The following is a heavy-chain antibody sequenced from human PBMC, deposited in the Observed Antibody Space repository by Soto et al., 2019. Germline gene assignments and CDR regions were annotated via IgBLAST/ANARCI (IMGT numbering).Heavy chain of an antibody. CDR1: GYTFTGYY. CDR3: AREGVRANYGLGSYYNYYYYYYMDV. Sequence: ASVKVSCKASGYTFTGYYMHWVRQAPGQGLEWMGWINPNSGGTNYAQKFQGWVTMTRDTSISTAYMELSRLRSDDTAVYYCAREGVRANYGLGSYYNYYYYYYMDVWGKGTTVTVSS. V-gene: IGHV1-2*04. J-gene: IGHJ6*03. D-gene: IGHD3-10*01. CDR2: INPNSGGT.